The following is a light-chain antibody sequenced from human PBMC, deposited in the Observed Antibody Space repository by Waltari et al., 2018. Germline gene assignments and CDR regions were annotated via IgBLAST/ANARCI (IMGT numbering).Light chain of an antibody. CDR2: LGS. CDR3: MQALQTPWT. J-gene: IGKJ2*01. CDR1: QSRLHSNGYNY. V-gene: IGKV2-28*01. Sequence: DIVMTQSPLSLPVTPGEPASIPCRSSQSRLHSNGYNYLDWYLQKPGQSPQLLIYLGSNRASGVPDRFSGSGSGTDFTLKISRVEAEDVGVYYCMQALQTPWTFGQGTKLEIK.